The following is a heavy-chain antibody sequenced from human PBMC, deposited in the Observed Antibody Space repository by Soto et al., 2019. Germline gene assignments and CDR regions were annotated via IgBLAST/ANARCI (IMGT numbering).Heavy chain of an antibody. CDR3: ARDVNAESFDY. V-gene: IGHV3-74*01. Sequence: EVQLVESGGGLVQPGGSLRLSCAGSGFTFSRYWMHWVRQVPGKGLAWVSNIVPDGSGTTYAESVKGRFTISRDNARNTLYLQMNSLRVEDTAVYYCARDVNAESFDYWGQGTLVTVSA. CDR2: IVPDGSGT. J-gene: IGHJ4*02. CDR1: GFTFSRYW.